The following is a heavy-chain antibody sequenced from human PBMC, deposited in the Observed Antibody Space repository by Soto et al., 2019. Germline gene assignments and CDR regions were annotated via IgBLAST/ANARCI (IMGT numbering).Heavy chain of an antibody. V-gene: IGHV4-39*01. D-gene: IGHD2-15*01. CDR2: IYFSGST. Sequence: KTSETLSLTCTVSGGSISGSSFYWGWIRQSPGKGLEWIGGIYFSGSTFFNPSLESRVTISVDTSKNQFSLKMTSVTAADTAVYYCARHSRYCSDYICYSFDHWGQGTLVTVSS. CDR1: GGSISGSSFY. J-gene: IGHJ4*02. CDR3: ARHSRYCSDYICYSFDH.